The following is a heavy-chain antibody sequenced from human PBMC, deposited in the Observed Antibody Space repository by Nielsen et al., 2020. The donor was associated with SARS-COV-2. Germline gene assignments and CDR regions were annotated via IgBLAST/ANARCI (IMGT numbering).Heavy chain of an antibody. V-gene: IGHV3-74*03. CDR2: INPDESKT. D-gene: IGHD2-15*01. CDR3: TRGFYSQSDC. Sequence: GGSLRLSCAASGFIFSNYRMHWVRQAPGQGLVWVSHINPDESKTTYADSVKGRFTMSRDNGKNSLYLQMNTLRSEDTALYYCTRGFYSQSDCWGQGTLVTVSS. J-gene: IGHJ4*02. CDR1: GFIFSNYR.